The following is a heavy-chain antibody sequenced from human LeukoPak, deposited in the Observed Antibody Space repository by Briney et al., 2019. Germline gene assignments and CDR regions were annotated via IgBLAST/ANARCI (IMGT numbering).Heavy chain of an antibody. CDR3: ARVKPAAN. V-gene: IGHV1-2*02. CDR1: GYTFTAYS. J-gene: IGHJ4*02. D-gene: IGHD2-2*01. Sequence: GASVKVSCKAYGYTFTAYSIHWVRQAPGQGLEWMGWINPNSGGAKYAQKFQGRVTMTRDTSISTAYMEPSRLRSDDTAVYYCARVKPAANWGQGTLVTVSS. CDR2: INPNSGGA.